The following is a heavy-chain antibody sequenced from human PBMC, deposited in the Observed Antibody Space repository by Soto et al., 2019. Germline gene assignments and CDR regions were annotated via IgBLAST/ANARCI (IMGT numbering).Heavy chain of an antibody. V-gene: IGHV3-72*01. CDR2: TRNKANSYTT. CDR3: ARAGNFGGHYTPDY. Sequence: PGGSLRLSCATSGFSLSDHWVDWVRQAPREGLEWVGRTRNKANSYTTEYAASVKGRFTISRDASKNSLYLQMNSLKIEDTAVYYCARAGNFGGHYTPDYWGQGTLVTVSS. J-gene: IGHJ4*02. CDR1: GFSLSDHW. D-gene: IGHD4-17*01.